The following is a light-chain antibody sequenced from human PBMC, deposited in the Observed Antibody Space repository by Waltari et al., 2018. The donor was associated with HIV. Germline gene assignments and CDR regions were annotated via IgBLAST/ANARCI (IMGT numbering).Light chain of an antibody. CDR1: QRVSTY. CDR3: QQRSNWPLLT. V-gene: IGKV3-11*01. CDR2: DAS. J-gene: IGKJ4*01. Sequence: VLKQSPATLSLSPGVRATLSCMASQRVSTYLAWYKQKPGQAPRLLIYDASNRATGIPARFSGSGSGPDFTLTISSLEPDDFAVYFCQQRSNWPLLTFGGGTKVEIK.